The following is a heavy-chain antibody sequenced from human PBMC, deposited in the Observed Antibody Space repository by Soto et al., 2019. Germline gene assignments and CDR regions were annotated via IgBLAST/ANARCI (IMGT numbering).Heavy chain of an antibody. CDR2: IYYSGST. J-gene: IGHJ4*02. CDR1: GGSISSYY. CDR3: ARLPPDCSSTSCYDY. V-gene: IGHV4-59*08. D-gene: IGHD2-2*01. Sequence: SETLSLTCTVSGGSISSYYWSWIRQPPGKGLEWIGYIYYSGSTNYNPSLKSRVTISVDTSKNQFSLKLSSVTAADTAVYYCARLPPDCSSTSCYDYWGQGTLVTVSS.